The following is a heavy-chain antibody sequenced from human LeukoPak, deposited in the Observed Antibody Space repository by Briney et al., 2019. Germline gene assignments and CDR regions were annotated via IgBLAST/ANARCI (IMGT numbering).Heavy chain of an antibody. V-gene: IGHV1-8*01. CDR2: MNPNSGNT. J-gene: IGHJ4*02. D-gene: IGHD6-13*01. CDR1: GYTFTSYD. Sequence: ASVKVSCKASGYTFTSYDINWVRQATGQGLEWMGWMNPNSGNTGCAQKFQGRVTMTRNTSISTAYMELSSLRSEDTAVYYCAREKGSWYGDFDYWGQGTLVTVSS. CDR3: AREKGSWYGDFDY.